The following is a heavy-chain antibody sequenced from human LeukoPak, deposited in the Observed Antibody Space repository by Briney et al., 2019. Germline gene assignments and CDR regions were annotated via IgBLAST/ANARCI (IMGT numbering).Heavy chain of an antibody. Sequence: SETLSLTCTISGGSISNYYWSWIRQPPGKGLEWIGYIYYSGSTNYNPSLKSRVTMSVDTSKNQFSLKLSSVTAADTAVYYCARGYDSSGYYVDYWGQGTLVTVSS. V-gene: IGHV4-59*01. CDR1: GGSISNYY. J-gene: IGHJ4*02. CDR3: ARGYDSSGYYVDY. D-gene: IGHD3-22*01. CDR2: IYYSGST.